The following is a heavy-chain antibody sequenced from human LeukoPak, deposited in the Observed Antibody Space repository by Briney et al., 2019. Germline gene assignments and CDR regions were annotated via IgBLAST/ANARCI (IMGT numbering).Heavy chain of an antibody. CDR1: GFTFSSYA. J-gene: IGHJ4*02. D-gene: IGHD3-22*01. CDR2: ISYDGSNK. CDR3: AREGDSSGYCLDY. V-gene: IGHV3-30-3*01. Sequence: GRSLRLSCAASGFTFSSYAMHWVRQAPGKGLEWVAVISYDGSNKYYADSVKGRFTISRDNSKNTLYPQMNSLRAEDTAVYYCAREGDSSGYCLDYWGQGTLVTVSS.